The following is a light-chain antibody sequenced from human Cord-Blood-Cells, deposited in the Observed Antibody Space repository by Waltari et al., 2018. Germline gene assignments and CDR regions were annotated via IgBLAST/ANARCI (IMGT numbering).Light chain of an antibody. CDR2: DVS. Sequence: QSALTHPGSVSGSPGQSTTISCTGTSSDVGGYNYVSWNQQHPGKAPKLMIYDVSKRPSGVSNRFSGSKSGNTASLTISGLQAEDEADYYCSSYTSSSTYVFGTGTKVTVL. CDR3: SSYTSSSTYV. J-gene: IGLJ1*01. CDR1: SSDVGGYNY. V-gene: IGLV2-14*01.